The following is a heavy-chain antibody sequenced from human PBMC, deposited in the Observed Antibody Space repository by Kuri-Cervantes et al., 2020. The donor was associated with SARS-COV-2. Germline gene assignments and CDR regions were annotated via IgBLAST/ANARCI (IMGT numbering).Heavy chain of an antibody. CDR1: WLTVRNNY. J-gene: IGHJ6*02. Sequence: GESLKISCAASWLTVRNNYRSWVRQAPGKGLGWVSVIYSGGNTYYADSVKGRFTIPRDSSKNMLYLQMNSLRAEDTAVYYCARERYGDYVSPYQYYGMDVWGQGTTVTVSS. D-gene: IGHD4-17*01. CDR3: ARERYGDYVSPYQYYGMDV. CDR2: IYSGGNT. V-gene: IGHV3-53*01.